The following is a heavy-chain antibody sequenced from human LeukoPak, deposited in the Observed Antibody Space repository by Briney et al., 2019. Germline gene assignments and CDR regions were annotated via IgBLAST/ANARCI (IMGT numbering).Heavy chain of an antibody. D-gene: IGHD3-3*01. V-gene: IGHV4-59*08. Sequence: SETLSLTCTVSGGSNSSYYWSWIRQPPGKGLEWIGYIYYSGSTNYNPSLKSRVTISVDTSKNQFSLKLSSVTAADTAVYYCASGLAYYDFWSGSSHYYGMDVWGQGTTVTVSS. J-gene: IGHJ6*02. CDR1: GGSNSSYY. CDR2: IYYSGST. CDR3: ASGLAYYDFWSGSSHYYGMDV.